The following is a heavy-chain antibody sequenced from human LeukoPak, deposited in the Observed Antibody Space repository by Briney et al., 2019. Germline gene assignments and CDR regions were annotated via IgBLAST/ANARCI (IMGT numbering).Heavy chain of an antibody. CDR1: GFTFSSYG. Sequence: GGSLRLSCAASGFTFSSYGMHWVRQAPGKGLEWVAFIRYDGSNKYYADSVKGRFTISRDNAKDSVYLQMNSLRDEDTAMYYCARVSNTYYFDFWGQRALVTVSS. CDR2: IRYDGSNK. V-gene: IGHV3-30*02. J-gene: IGHJ4*02. CDR3: ARVSNTYYFDF.